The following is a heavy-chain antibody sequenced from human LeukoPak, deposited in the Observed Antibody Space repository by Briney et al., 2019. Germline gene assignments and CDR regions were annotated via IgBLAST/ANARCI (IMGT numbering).Heavy chain of an antibody. CDR3: AREAVAGTFDY. J-gene: IGHJ4*02. Sequence: PSETLSLTCNVSGGSVSRDYWSWIRQPPGKRLEWLGYIYNIGGTNYNPSLKSRVSISVDTSKNQFSLMLSSVTAADTAVYYCAREAVAGTFDYWGQGALVTVSS. CDR1: GGSVSRDY. V-gene: IGHV4-59*02. D-gene: IGHD6-19*01. CDR2: IYNIGGT.